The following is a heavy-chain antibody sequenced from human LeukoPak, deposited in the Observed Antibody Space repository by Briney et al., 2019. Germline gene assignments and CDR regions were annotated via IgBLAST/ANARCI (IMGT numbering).Heavy chain of an antibody. V-gene: IGHV3-48*03. D-gene: IGHD3-10*01. CDR3: EVWSYDFDY. J-gene: IGHJ4*02. Sequence: GGSLRLSCAASGFTFSSHEMNWVRQAPGKGLEWVSYISSSGSTKYYADSVKGRFTISRDNAKNSLYLQMNSLRTEDTAVYCCEVWSYDFDYWGQGTLVTVSS. CDR2: ISSSGSTK. CDR1: GFTFSSHE.